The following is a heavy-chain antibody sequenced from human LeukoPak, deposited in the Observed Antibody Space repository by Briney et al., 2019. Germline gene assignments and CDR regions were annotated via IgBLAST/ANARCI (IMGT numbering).Heavy chain of an antibody. D-gene: IGHD1-26*01. Sequence: GGSLRLSCAASGFSFSSYAMHWVRQAPGKGLEWVAFIRYDGSNKYYADSVKGRFTVSRDNSKNTLYLQMNSLGPEDTAVYYCARDPYSGNYGNYYYYYMDVWGKGTTVTISS. CDR3: ARDPYSGNYGNYYYYYMDV. CDR2: IRYDGSNK. CDR1: GFSFSSYA. V-gene: IGHV3-30*02. J-gene: IGHJ6*03.